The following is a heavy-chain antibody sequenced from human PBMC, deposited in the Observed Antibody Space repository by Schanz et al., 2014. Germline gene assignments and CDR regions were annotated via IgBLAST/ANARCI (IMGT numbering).Heavy chain of an antibody. J-gene: IGHJ6*03. CDR3: ATVSYDFWSGKDYYSFHMDV. Sequence: QVQLQESGPGLVKPSGTLSLTCAVSGGSISSGGYSWSWLRQPPGQGLEWLGYIYYSETSYYNPSLKSRVTVSVNKPKNQFSRKLNSVTAADTAVYYCATVSYDFWSGKDYYSFHMDVWGKGTTVTVSS. CDR1: GGSISSGGYS. CDR2: IYYSETS. V-gene: IGHV4-30-4*07. D-gene: IGHD3-3*01.